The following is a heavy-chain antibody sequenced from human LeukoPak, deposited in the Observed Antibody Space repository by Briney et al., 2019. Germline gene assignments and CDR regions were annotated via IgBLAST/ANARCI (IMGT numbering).Heavy chain of an antibody. CDR2: ISASGGST. CDR1: GFTFSSYA. V-gene: IGHV3-23*01. J-gene: IGHJ4*02. CDR3: ASFSTVTEYDY. Sequence: PGGSLRLSCAASGFTFSSYAVNWVRQAPGKGLEWVSGISASGGSTFYADSLEGRFTISRDNSKNTLHLQMNSLRAEDTAVYYCASFSTVTEYDYWGQGTLVTVSS. D-gene: IGHD4-17*01.